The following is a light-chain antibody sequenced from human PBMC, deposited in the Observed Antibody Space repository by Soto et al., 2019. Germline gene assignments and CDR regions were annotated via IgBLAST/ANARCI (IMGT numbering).Light chain of an antibody. V-gene: IGLV2-14*01. CDR2: EVS. CDR3: CSFTTSSTLV. CDR1: SSDIGTYNH. J-gene: IGLJ1*01. Sequence: LTQPPSVSGSPGQSITISCTGTSSDIGTYNHVSWYQQHPGKAPQLIIYEVSNRPSGLSDRFSASKSGNTASLTISGLQPEDEADYYCCSFTTSSTLVFGTGTKVTVL.